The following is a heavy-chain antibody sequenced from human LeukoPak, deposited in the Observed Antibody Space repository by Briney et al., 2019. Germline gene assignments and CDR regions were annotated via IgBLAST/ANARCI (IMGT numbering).Heavy chain of an antibody. CDR2: IYYSGST. CDR1: GDSISSYY. J-gene: IGHJ4*02. D-gene: IGHD3-22*01. CDR3: ASRAYYDSSGLDY. Sequence: SETLSLTCTVSGDSISSYYWSWIRQPPGKGLEWIGYIYYSGSTNYNPSLKSRVTISVDTSKNQFSLKLSSVTAADTAVYYCASRAYYDSSGLDYWGQGILVTVSS. V-gene: IGHV4-59*08.